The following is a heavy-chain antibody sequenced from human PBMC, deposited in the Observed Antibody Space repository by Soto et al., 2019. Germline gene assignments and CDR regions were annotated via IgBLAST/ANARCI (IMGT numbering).Heavy chain of an antibody. Sequence: GGSLRLSCAASGFTFSSYSMNWVRQAPGKGLEWVSSISSSSSYIYYADSVKGRFTISRDNAKNSLYLQMNSLRAEDTAVYYCARDPPRYYYGSGKVFDYWGQGTLVTVSS. CDR2: ISSSSSYI. V-gene: IGHV3-21*01. D-gene: IGHD3-10*01. CDR1: GFTFSSYS. CDR3: ARDPPRYYYGSGKVFDY. J-gene: IGHJ4*02.